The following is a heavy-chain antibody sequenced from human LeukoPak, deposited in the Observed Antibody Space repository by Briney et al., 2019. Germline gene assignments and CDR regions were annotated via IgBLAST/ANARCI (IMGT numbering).Heavy chain of an antibody. CDR3: ARVGRGLRLTLQYFDY. Sequence: PSETLSLTCAVYGGSFSGYYWSWIRQPPGKGLEWIGEINHSGSTNYNPSLKSRVTISVDTSKNQFSLKLSSVTAADTAVYYCARVGRGLRLTLQYFDYWGQGTLVTVSS. CDR2: INHSGST. V-gene: IGHV4-34*01. CDR1: GGSFSGYY. J-gene: IGHJ4*02. D-gene: IGHD4-17*01.